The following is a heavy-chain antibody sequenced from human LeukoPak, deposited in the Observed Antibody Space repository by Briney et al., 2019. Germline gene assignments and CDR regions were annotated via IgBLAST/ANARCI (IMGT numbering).Heavy chain of an antibody. J-gene: IGHJ4*02. CDR2: IYYSGST. CDR1: GGSISSGGYS. CDR3: ARSGCSGGSCYDY. V-gene: IGHV4-31*03. D-gene: IGHD2-15*01. Sequence: SQTLSLTCTVSGGSISSGGYSWSWIRQHPGKGLEWIGHIYYSGSTYYNPSLKSRVTISVDTSKNQFSLKLSSVTAADTAVYYCARSGCSGGSCYDYWGQGTLVTVSS.